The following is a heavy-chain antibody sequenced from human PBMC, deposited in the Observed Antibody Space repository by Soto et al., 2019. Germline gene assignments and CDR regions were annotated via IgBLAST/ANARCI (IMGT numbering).Heavy chain of an antibody. J-gene: IGHJ4*02. CDR3: AKARRSNYDFWSGYWSPDDY. CDR1: GFTFSSYA. V-gene: IGHV3-23*01. Sequence: GGSLRLSCAASGFTFSSYAMSWVRQAPGKGLEWVSAISGSGGSTYYADSVKGRFTISRDNSKNTLYLQMNSLRAEDTAVYYCAKARRSNYDFWSGYWSPDDYWGQGTLVTVS. CDR2: ISGSGGST. D-gene: IGHD3-3*01.